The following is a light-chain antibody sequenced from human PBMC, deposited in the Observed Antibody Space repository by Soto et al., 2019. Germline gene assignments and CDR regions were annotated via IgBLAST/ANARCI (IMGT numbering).Light chain of an antibody. Sequence: QTALTPPPSASGSPGQSVTISCTGTKNDIGVSDFVSWYQHHPGKAPRLIIYEVVQRPSGVPDRFSGSKSGNTASLTVSGLQAADEADYVGKSYAGSNTYVVGRGTKVTVL. CDR1: KNDIGVSDF. V-gene: IGLV2-8*01. CDR2: EVV. CDR3: KSYAGSNTYV. J-gene: IGLJ1*01.